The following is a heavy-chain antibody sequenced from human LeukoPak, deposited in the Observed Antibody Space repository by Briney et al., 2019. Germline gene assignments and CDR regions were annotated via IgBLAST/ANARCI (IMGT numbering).Heavy chain of an antibody. CDR2: IRYDGSNK. CDR3: AKDGIAAAGSPYYFDY. D-gene: IGHD6-13*01. Sequence: GRSLRLSCAASGFTFSSYAMHWVRQAPGKGLEWVAFIRYDGSNKYYADSVKGRFTISRDNSKNTLYLQMNSLRAEDTAVYYCAKDGIAAAGSPYYFDYWGQGTLVTVSS. J-gene: IGHJ4*02. CDR1: GFTFSSYA. V-gene: IGHV3-30*02.